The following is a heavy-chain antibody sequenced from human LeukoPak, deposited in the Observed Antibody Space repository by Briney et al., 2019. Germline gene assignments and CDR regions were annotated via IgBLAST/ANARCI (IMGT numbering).Heavy chain of an antibody. J-gene: IGHJ4*02. V-gene: IGHV1-8*03. Sequence: ASVKVSCKASGYTFTSYDINWVRQATRQGLEWMGWMNPNSGNTGYAQKFQGSVTITRNTSISTAYMELSSLRSEDTAVYYCARGDSSGCYTEGDYWGQGTLVTVSS. CDR3: ARGDSSGCYTEGDY. CDR1: GYTFTSYD. D-gene: IGHD6-19*01. CDR2: MNPNSGNT.